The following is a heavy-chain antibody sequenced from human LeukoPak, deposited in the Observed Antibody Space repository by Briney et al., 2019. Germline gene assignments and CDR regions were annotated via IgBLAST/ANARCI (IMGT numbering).Heavy chain of an antibody. CDR2: IYYSGST. V-gene: IGHV4-39*01. CDR1: GGSISSSSYY. J-gene: IGHJ6*03. CDR3: ARLTPYYYYYMDV. Sequence: SETLSLTCTVSGGSISSSSYYWGWIRQPPGKGLEWIGSIYYSGSTYYNPSLKSRVTISVDTSKNQFSLKLSSVTAADMAVYYCARLTPYYYYYMDVWGKGSTVTVSS. D-gene: IGHD4-23*01.